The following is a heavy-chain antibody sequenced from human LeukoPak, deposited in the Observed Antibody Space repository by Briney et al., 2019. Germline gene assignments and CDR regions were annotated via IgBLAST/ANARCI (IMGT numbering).Heavy chain of an antibody. J-gene: IGHJ6*02. Sequence: GSSVKVSCKTSGGSFSSNGINWVRRAPGQGLEWLGGIHPVSGRTFSGQRFQGRVTITADESTSTAYMELYSLISDDTAIYYCARSISKDRDVYFYGMDVWGQGTTVTVSS. CDR1: GGSFSSNG. V-gene: IGHV1-69*01. CDR3: ARSISKDRDVYFYGMDV. CDR2: IHPVSGRT. D-gene: IGHD3-3*02.